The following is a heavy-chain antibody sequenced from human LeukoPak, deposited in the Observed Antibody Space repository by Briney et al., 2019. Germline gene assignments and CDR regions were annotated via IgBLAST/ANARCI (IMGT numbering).Heavy chain of an antibody. V-gene: IGHV3-30-3*01. Sequence: PGGSLRLSCAASGFTFSSYAMHWVRQAPGKGLEWVAVISYDGSNKYYADSVKGRFTISRDNSKNTLYLQMNSLRAEDTAVYYCATDSSGSVFDCWGQGTLVTVSS. J-gene: IGHJ4*02. D-gene: IGHD3-22*01. CDR3: ATDSSGSVFDC. CDR2: ISYDGSNK. CDR1: GFTFSSYA.